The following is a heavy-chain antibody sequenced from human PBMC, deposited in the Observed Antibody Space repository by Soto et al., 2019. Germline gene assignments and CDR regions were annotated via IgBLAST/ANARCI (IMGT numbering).Heavy chain of an antibody. CDR1: GGSFSGYY. D-gene: IGHD2-8*02. CDR2: INHSGST. Sequence: PSETLSLTCTVSGGSFSGYYWTWIRQPPGTGLEWIGEINHSGSTNYNPSLKSRVTISVDTSKNQFSLKLTSVTAADTAVYYCARDKITGLFGYWGQGTLVTVSA. V-gene: IGHV4-34*01. CDR3: ARDKITGLFGY. J-gene: IGHJ4*02.